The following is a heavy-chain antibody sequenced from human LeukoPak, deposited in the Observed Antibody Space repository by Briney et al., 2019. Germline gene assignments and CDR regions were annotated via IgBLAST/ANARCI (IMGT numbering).Heavy chain of an antibody. Sequence: PGGSLRLSCAASGFTFSSYAMSWVRQAPGKGLEWVSAISGSGGSTYYADSGKGRFTISRDNSKTTLYLQMNSLRADDTAVYYCAKAVSSYGSGSYYLSYWGQGTLVTVSS. D-gene: IGHD3-10*01. CDR1: GFTFSSYA. J-gene: IGHJ4*02. CDR3: AKAVSSYGSGSYYLSY. CDR2: ISGSGGST. V-gene: IGHV3-23*01.